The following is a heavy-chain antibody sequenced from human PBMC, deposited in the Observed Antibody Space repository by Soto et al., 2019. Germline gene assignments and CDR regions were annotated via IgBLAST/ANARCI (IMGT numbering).Heavy chain of an antibody. D-gene: IGHD6-13*01. Sequence: QVQLQESGPGLVKPSETLSLTCTVSGGSVSTAYYYWSWIRLPPGKGLEWIGYIYYSGSTSYNPSLKSRVTISQETSKNQFSLQLSSVTAADTAVYFCAREIQQLGLYYGMDVWGQGTTVTVSS. J-gene: IGHJ6*02. CDR3: AREIQQLGLYYGMDV. CDR1: GGSVSTAYYY. CDR2: IYYSGST. V-gene: IGHV4-61*01.